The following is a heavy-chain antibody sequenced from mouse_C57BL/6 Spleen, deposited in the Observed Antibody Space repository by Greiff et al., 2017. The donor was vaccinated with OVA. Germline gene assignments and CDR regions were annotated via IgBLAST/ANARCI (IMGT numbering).Heavy chain of an antibody. J-gene: IGHJ4*01. D-gene: IGHD1-1*01. Sequence: VKLQESGPELVKPGASVKISCKASGYTFTDYYINWVKQRPGQGLEWIGWIFPGSGSTYYNEKFKGKATLTVDKSSSTAYMLLSSLTSEDSAVYFCARSAYEGYAMDYWGQGTSVTVSS. CDR2: IFPGSGST. CDR3: ARSAYEGYAMDY. CDR1: GYTFTDYY. V-gene: IGHV1-75*01.